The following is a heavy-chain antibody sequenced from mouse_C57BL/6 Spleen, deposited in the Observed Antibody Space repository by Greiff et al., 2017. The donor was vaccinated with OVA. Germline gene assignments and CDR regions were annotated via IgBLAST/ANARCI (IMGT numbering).Heavy chain of an antibody. CDR3: ARYHGSSSYAMDY. CDR1: GYTFTSYT. Sequence: QVQLQQSGAELARPGASVKMSCTASGYTFTSYTMHWVKQRPGQGLEWIGYINPSSGYTKYNQKFKDKATLTADKSSSTAYMQLSSLTSEDSAVYYCARYHGSSSYAMDYWGQGTSVTVSS. CDR2: INPSSGYT. V-gene: IGHV1-4*01. J-gene: IGHJ4*01. D-gene: IGHD1-1*01.